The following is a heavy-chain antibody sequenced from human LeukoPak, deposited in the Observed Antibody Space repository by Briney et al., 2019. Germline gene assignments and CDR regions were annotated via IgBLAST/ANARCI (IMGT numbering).Heavy chain of an antibody. Sequence: ASVKVSCKASGGTFSSYAISWVRQAPGQGLEWMGGIIPIFGTANYAQKFQGRVTVTADESTSTAHMELSSLRSEDTAVYYCARSAAAGTQYFDYWGQGTLVTVSS. CDR3: ARSAAAGTQYFDY. J-gene: IGHJ4*02. CDR2: IIPIFGTA. V-gene: IGHV1-69*13. D-gene: IGHD6-13*01. CDR1: GGTFSSYA.